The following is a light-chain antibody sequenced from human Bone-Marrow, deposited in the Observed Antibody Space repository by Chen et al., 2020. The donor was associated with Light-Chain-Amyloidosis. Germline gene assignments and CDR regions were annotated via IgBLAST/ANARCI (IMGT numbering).Light chain of an antibody. CDR2: LGS. Sequence: DIVMTQSPLSLPVTPGEPASISCRSSRSLLHSNGYNYLDWYLQRPGQSPQLLIYLGSNRASGVPDRFSGSGSGTDFTLKISRVEADDVGVYYCMQTLQTQWTFGQGTKVEIK. CDR3: MQTLQTQWT. J-gene: IGKJ1*01. V-gene: IGKV2-28*01. CDR1: RSLLHSNGYNY.